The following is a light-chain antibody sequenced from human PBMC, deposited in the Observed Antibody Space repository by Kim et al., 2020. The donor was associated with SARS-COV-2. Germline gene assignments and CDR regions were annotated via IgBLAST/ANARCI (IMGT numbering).Light chain of an antibody. J-gene: IGKJ1*01. CDR1: QSVGTF. V-gene: IGKV1-5*03. CDR2: WAS. Sequence: GDRVTITCRASQSVGTFLAWYQQKPGKAPELLIYWASRLESGVPTRFSGSGSGTDFTLTISSLQPDDFATYYCQQYSSTWTFGQGTKV. CDR3: QQYSSTWT.